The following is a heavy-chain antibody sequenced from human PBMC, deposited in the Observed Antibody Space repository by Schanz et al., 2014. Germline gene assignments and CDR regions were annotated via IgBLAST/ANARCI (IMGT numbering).Heavy chain of an antibody. Sequence: QGLLVQSGGEVKKLGASVKVSCKASGYTFTDYYMHWVRQAPGQGLEWMGRINPNSGGTNYAQKFQVRVTMTRDTSISTAYIEMSRLISDDTAVYYCAREMLDIVATMDDDAFDIWGQGTMVTVSS. V-gene: IGHV1-2*06. J-gene: IGHJ3*02. D-gene: IGHD5-12*01. CDR1: GYTFTDYY. CDR3: AREMLDIVATMDDDAFDI. CDR2: INPNSGGT.